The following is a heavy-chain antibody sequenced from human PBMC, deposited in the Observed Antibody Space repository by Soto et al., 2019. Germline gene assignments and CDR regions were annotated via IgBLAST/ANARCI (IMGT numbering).Heavy chain of an antibody. J-gene: IGHJ4*01. D-gene: IGHD2-15*01. CDR2: ISRGGDRT. CDR1: GFTFSSYN. Sequence: EVQLVESGAGLVQPGGSLRLSCAASGFTFSSYNIHWIRQAPGKGLECVSAISRGGDRTSYADSVKGRFIITRDNSKYTVRLQLGSLNTEDKAVYSCARARCSSGKCYYVDYGGDGALFTVSS. CDR3: ARARCSSGKCYYVDY. V-gene: IGHV3-64*02.